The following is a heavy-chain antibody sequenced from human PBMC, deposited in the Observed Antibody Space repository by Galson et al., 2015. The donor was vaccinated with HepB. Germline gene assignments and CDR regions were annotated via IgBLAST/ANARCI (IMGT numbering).Heavy chain of an antibody. V-gene: IGHV3-11*06. D-gene: IGHD6-6*01. Sequence: SLRLSCAASGFTFSDYYMSWIRQAPGKGLEWVSYISSSSSYTNYADSVKGGFTISRDNAKNSLYLQMNSLRAEDTAVYYCAREYSSSSMYFDLWGRGTLVTVSS. CDR3: AREYSSSSMYFDL. J-gene: IGHJ2*01. CDR1: GFTFSDYY. CDR2: ISSSSSYT.